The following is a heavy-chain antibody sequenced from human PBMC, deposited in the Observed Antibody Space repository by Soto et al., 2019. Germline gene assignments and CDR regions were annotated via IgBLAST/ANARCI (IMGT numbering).Heavy chain of an antibody. CDR1: GGSISSSNW. Sequence: PSETLSLTCAASGGSISSSNWWSWVRQPPGKGLEWIGEIYHSGSTNYNPSLKSRVTISVDKSKNQFSLKLSSVTAADTAVYYCARGTIFGVVKGWFDPWGQGTLVTVSS. CDR3: ARGTIFGVVKGWFDP. J-gene: IGHJ5*02. CDR2: IYHSGST. V-gene: IGHV4-4*02. D-gene: IGHD3-3*01.